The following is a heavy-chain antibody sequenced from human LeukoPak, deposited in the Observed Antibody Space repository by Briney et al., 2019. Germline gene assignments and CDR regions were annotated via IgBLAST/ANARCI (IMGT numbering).Heavy chain of an antibody. V-gene: IGHV3-48*01. J-gene: IGHJ4*02. CDR1: GFTFSSYS. CDR2: ISSSSSTI. D-gene: IGHD3-10*01. Sequence: PGGSLRLSCAASGFTFSSYSMNWVRQAPGKGLEWVSYISSSSSTIYYADSVKGRFTISRDNAKNSLYLQMNSLRAEDTAVYYCARGDYYGSGSSGYWGQGTLVTVSS. CDR3: ARGDYYGSGSSGY.